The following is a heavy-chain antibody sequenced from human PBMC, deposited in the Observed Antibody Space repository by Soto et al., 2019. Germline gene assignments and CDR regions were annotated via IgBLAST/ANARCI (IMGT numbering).Heavy chain of an antibody. CDR2: ISGSGGST. CDR3: ASYYDFWSGFDYYMDV. Sequence: GGSLRLSCAASGFTFSSYAMSWVRQAPGKGLEWVSAISGSGGSTYYADPVKGRFTISRDNSKNTLYLQMNSLRAEDTAVYYCASYYDFWSGFDYYMDVWGKGTTVTVSS. V-gene: IGHV3-23*01. D-gene: IGHD3-3*01. J-gene: IGHJ6*03. CDR1: GFTFSSYA.